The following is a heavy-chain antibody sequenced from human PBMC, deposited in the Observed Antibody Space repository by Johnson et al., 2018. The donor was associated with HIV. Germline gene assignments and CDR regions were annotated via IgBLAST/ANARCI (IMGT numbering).Heavy chain of an antibody. CDR3: ARGVGATLVPNDAFDI. Sequence: EVQLVESGGGLVQPGGSLRLSCAASGFTFSSYWMSWVRQAPGKGLEWVANIKQDGSEKYYVDSVKGRFTISRDNAKNSLYPQMNSLRAEDTAVYYCARGVGATLVPNDAFDIWGQGTMVTVSS. D-gene: IGHD1-26*01. J-gene: IGHJ3*02. CDR2: IKQDGSEK. V-gene: IGHV3-7*05. CDR1: GFTFSSYW.